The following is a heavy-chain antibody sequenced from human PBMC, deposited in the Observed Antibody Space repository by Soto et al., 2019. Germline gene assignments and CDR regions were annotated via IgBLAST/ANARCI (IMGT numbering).Heavy chain of an antibody. Sequence: EVQLVESGGGLVQPGGSLRLSCAASGFTVSTNYMSWVRQAPGKGLEWVSVINSNYDTYYADSVKGRFTISRDSSKNTLYLQMNSLRAEDTAVYYCARDPLSDWYFDLWGRGTLVTVSS. CDR1: GFTVSTNY. CDR2: INSNYDT. V-gene: IGHV3-66*01. J-gene: IGHJ2*01. CDR3: ARDPLSDWYFDL.